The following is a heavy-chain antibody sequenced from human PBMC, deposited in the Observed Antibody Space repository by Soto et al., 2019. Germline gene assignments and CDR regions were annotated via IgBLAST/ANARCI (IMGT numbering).Heavy chain of an antibody. V-gene: IGHV3-23*01. CDR3: AKATYYDSSGYYSSYFDY. Sequence: HPGGSLRLSCAASGFTFSSYAMSWVRQAQGKGLEWVSAISGSGGSTYYADSVKGRFTISRDNSKNTLYLQMNSLRAEDTAVYYCAKATYYDSSGYYSSYFDYWGQGTLVTVSS. D-gene: IGHD3-22*01. CDR1: GFTFSSYA. CDR2: ISGSGGST. J-gene: IGHJ4*02.